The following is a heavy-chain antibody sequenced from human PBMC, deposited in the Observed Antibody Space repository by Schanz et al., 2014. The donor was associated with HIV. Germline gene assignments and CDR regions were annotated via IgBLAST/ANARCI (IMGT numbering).Heavy chain of an antibody. Sequence: QVQLVESGGGVVQPGRSLRLSCVASGFSFDSFGMHWVRQAPGKGLEWVAVISYDGVNKHFADSVKGRFTISRDNSKNTLYLQVKRLRTEDTAVYYCAKPEYDSRGNSQSHFDYWGQGTLVTVSS. D-gene: IGHD3-22*01. CDR3: AKPEYDSRGNSQSHFDY. V-gene: IGHV3-30*18. CDR2: ISYDGVNK. CDR1: GFSFDSFG. J-gene: IGHJ4*02.